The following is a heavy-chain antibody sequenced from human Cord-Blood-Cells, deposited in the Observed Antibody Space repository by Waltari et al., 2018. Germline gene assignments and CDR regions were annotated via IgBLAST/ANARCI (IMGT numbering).Heavy chain of an antibody. CDR2: IFSNDEK. D-gene: IGHD2-15*01. CDR1: GFSLSNARMG. J-gene: IGHJ6*02. Sequence: QVTLKESGPVLVKPTETLTLTCTVSGFSLSNARMGVSWIRQPPGKALEWLAHIFSNDEKSYSTSLKSRLTISKDTSKSQVVLTMTNMDPVDTATYYCARISSLLHSGGSRSPYYGMDVWGQGTTVTVSS. CDR3: ARISSLLHSGGSRSPYYGMDV. V-gene: IGHV2-26*01.